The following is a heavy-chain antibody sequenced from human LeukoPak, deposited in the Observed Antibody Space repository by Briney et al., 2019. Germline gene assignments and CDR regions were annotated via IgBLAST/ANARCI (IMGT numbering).Heavy chain of an antibody. D-gene: IGHD2-2*01. CDR1: GGTFSSYA. J-gene: IGHJ6*04. CDR3: ARIVPICSSTSCYDV. Sequence: GSSVKVSCKASGGTFSSYAISWVQQAPGQGLEWMGGIIPIFGTANYAQKFQGRVTITADESTSTAYMELSSLRSEDTAVYYCARIVPICSSTSCYDVWGKGTTVTVSS. V-gene: IGHV1-69*01. CDR2: IIPIFGTA.